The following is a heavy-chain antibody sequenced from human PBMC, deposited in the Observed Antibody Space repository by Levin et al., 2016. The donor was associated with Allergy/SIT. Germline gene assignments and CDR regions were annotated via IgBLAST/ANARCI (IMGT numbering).Heavy chain of an antibody. D-gene: IGHD6-13*01. Sequence: SETLSLTCTVSGGSISSSSYYWGWIRQPPGKGLEWIGSIYYSGSTYYNPSLKSRVTISVDTSKNQFSLKLSSVTAADTAVYYCATYSSSWYPYWGQGTLVTVSS. CDR3: ATYSSSWYPY. CDR2: IYYSGST. V-gene: IGHV4-39*01. J-gene: IGHJ4*02. CDR1: GGSISSSSYY.